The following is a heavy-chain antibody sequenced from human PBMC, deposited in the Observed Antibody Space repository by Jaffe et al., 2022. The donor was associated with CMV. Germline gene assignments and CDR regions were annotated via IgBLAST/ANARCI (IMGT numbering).Heavy chain of an antibody. Sequence: EVQLVESGGGLVQPGGSLRLSCAASGFTFSSYGMNWVRQAPGKGLEWLSYISSGSSVIYYADSVKGRFTISRDNAKSSLYLQMSSLRDEDTAVYYCASDRGAGGFWSTNSARTTFDYWGQGTLVTVSS. V-gene: IGHV3-48*02. CDR2: ISSGSSVI. D-gene: IGHD3-3*01. J-gene: IGHJ4*02. CDR1: GFTFSSYG. CDR3: ASDRGAGGFWSTNSARTTFDY.